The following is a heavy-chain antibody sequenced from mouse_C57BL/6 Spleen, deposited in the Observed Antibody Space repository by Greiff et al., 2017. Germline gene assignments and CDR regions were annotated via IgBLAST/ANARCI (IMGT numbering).Heavy chain of an antibody. Sequence: VQLVESGPGLVQPSQSLSITCTVSGFSLTSYGVHWVRQSPGKGLEWLGVIWSGGSTDYNAAFISRLSISKDNSTSQVFFKMNSLQADDTAIYYCARMYYYGSHAMDYWGQGTSVTVSS. V-gene: IGHV2-2*01. D-gene: IGHD1-1*01. CDR1: GFSLTSYG. CDR2: IWSGGST. CDR3: ARMYYYGSHAMDY. J-gene: IGHJ4*01.